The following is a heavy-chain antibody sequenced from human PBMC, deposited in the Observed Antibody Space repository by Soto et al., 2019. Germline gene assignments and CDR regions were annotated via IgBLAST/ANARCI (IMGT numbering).Heavy chain of an antibody. CDR3: ATDQGRYFVNQPLYYLCDV. CDR2: FDPENGET. V-gene: IGHV1-24*01. J-gene: IGHJ3*01. D-gene: IGHD3-9*01. CDR1: GYTLRELS. Sequence: QVHLAQSGGEVKKPGASVKVSCKLSGYTLRELSIHWLRHAPGKGLEWMGGFDPENGETIYAQKVKGRLTLTEDTSTETAYMELSSLRSDDTAVYFCATDQGRYFVNQPLYYLCDVWSQGTMVSVSS.